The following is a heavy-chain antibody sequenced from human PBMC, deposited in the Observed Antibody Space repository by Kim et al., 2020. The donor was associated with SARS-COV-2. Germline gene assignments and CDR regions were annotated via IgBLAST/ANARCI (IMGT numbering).Heavy chain of an antibody. CDR1: GGSISSYY. Sequence: SETLSLTCTVSGGSISSYYWSWIRQPPGKGLEWIGYIYYSGSTNYNPSLKSRVTISVDTSKNQFSLKLSSVTAADTAVYYCAREYSSSSGRRTFDIWGQGTMVTVSS. J-gene: IGHJ3*02. D-gene: IGHD6-6*01. V-gene: IGHV4-59*13. CDR3: AREYSSSSGRRTFDI. CDR2: IYYSGST.